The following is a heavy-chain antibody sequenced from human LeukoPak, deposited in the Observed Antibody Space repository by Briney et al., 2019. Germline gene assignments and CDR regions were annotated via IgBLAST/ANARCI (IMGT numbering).Heavy chain of an antibody. CDR2: IYHSGST. Sequence: SETLSLTCTVSGYSISSGYYWGWIRQPPGQGLEWIGSIYHSGSTYYNPSLKSRVTISVDTSKNQFSLKLSSVTAADTAVYYCARDPFDYGPRNWFDPWGQGTLVTVSS. D-gene: IGHD4/OR15-4a*01. J-gene: IGHJ5*02. V-gene: IGHV4-38-2*02. CDR3: ARDPFDYGPRNWFDP. CDR1: GYSISSGYY.